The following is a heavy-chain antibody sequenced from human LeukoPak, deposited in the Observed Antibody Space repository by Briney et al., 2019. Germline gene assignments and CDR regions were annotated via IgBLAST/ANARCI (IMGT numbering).Heavy chain of an antibody. V-gene: IGHV4-38-2*02. CDR2: IYHSGST. J-gene: IGHJ5*02. D-gene: IGHD6-13*01. CDR1: GYSISSGYY. CDR3: AREGSIAAAGSFDP. Sequence: SETLSLTCTVSGYSISSGYYWGWIRQPPGKGLEWIGSIYHSGSTYYNPSLKSRVTISVDTSKNQFSLKLSSVTAADTAVYYCAREGSIAAAGSFDPWGQGTLVTVSS.